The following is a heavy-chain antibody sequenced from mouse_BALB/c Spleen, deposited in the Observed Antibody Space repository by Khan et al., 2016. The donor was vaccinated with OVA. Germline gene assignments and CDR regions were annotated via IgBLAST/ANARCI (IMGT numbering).Heavy chain of an antibody. Sequence: EVELVESGGDLVKSGGSLKLSCAASGFTFSPYSMSWVRQTPDKRLEWVATISSDGDYTYYPDSVKGRFNISIDNAKNNLYLHMSSLRSEATAIYYCATHLTGSFAYWGQGTLVTVSA. J-gene: IGHJ3*01. CDR2: ISSDGDYT. D-gene: IGHD4-1*01. CDR3: ATHLTGSFAY. V-gene: IGHV5-6*01. CDR1: GFTFSPYS.